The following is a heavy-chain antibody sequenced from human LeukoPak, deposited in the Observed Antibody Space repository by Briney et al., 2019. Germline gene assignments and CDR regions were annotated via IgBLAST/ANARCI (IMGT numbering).Heavy chain of an antibody. D-gene: IGHD2-8*01. CDR2: IYTGGGT. Sequence: PSQTLSLTCTISGGSISSSHYFWSWIRQPAGKGLEWIGRIYTGGGTNYNPSLKSRVTISIDTSKNQFSLKLSSVTAADTAMYYCARALCTNGICEWFDPWGQGTLVTVSS. V-gene: IGHV4-61*02. CDR1: GGSISSSHYF. CDR3: ARALCTNGICEWFDP. J-gene: IGHJ5*02.